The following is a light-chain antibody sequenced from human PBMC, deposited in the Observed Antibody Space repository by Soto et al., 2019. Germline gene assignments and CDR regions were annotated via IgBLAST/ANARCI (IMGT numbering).Light chain of an antibody. J-gene: IGKJ1*01. V-gene: IGKV1-17*01. CDR3: LQSSTYPWT. CDR2: EAS. Sequence: DIQMTQSPSSLSASVGDRDTITCRASQDIRNDLDWFQQKPAKAPERLIYEASNLQSGVPSRFSGSGSGTEFTLTVSSLQAEDFATYFCLQSSTYPWTFGHVTKVEI. CDR1: QDIRND.